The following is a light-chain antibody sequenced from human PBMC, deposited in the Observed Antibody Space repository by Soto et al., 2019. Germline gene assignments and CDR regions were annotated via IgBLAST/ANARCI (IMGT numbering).Light chain of an antibody. CDR1: TSNLGAGYD. J-gene: IGLJ3*02. Sequence: LTQPHSVSESPGKTVSISCTGNTSNLGAGYDVHWYQQLPGAAPKLVIFGNRNRPSGVPERFSGSKSGTSASLAITGLQAEDEADYYCQAYDYILTASVFGGGTKLTVL. CDR2: GNR. CDR3: QAYDYILTASV. V-gene: IGLV1-40*01.